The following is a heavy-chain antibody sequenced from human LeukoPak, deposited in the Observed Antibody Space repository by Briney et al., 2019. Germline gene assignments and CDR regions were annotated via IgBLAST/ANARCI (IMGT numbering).Heavy chain of an antibody. V-gene: IGHV3-30-3*01. D-gene: IGHD3-3*01. CDR1: GFTFSSYA. Sequence: GGSLRLSCAASGFTFSSYAMHWVRQAPGKGLEWVAVISYDGSNKYYADSVKGRFTISRDNSKNTLYLQMNSLRAEDTAVYYCARGGITIFGENWFDPWGQGTLVTVSS. J-gene: IGHJ5*02. CDR2: ISYDGSNK. CDR3: ARGGITIFGENWFDP.